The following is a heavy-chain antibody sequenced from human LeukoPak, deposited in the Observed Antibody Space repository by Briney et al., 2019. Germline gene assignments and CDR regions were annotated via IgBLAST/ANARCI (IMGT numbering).Heavy chain of an antibody. CDR3: ARDGCGGSCFHYYYYYMDV. Sequence: SETLSLTCTVSGASFSNYYWSWIRQPAGKGLEWIGRIFTSGSTNYNPSLKSRVTISIDTSKNQFSLKLSSVTAADTAVYYCARDGCGGSCFHYYYYYMDVWGKGTTVTISS. D-gene: IGHD2-15*01. CDR2: IFTSGST. V-gene: IGHV4-4*07. CDR1: GASFSNYY. J-gene: IGHJ6*03.